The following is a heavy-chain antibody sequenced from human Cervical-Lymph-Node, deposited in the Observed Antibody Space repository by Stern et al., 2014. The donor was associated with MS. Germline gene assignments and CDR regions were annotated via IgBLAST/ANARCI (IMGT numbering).Heavy chain of an antibody. CDR3: ARDRGWERDAFDI. CDR1: GFTFSSYG. J-gene: IGHJ3*02. Sequence: VQLVESGGGVVQPGRSLRLSCAASGFTFSSYGMHWVRQAPGKGLEWVAVIWYDGSNKYYADSVKGRFTISRDNSKNTRYLQMNSLRAEDTAVYYCARDRGWERDAFDIWGQGTMVTVSS. D-gene: IGHD1-26*01. CDR2: IWYDGSNK. V-gene: IGHV3-33*01.